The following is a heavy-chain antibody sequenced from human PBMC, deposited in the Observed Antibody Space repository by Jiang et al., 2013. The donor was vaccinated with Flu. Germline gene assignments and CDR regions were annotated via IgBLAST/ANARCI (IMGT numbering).Heavy chain of an antibody. CDR1: GFTFGDYA. V-gene: IGHV3-49*05. J-gene: IGHJ4*02. CDR2: IRSKAYGGTT. CDR3: TRVLHPWIQLWSTPPEY. Sequence: VQLVESGGGLVKPGRSLRLSCTASGFTFGDYAMSWFRQAPGKGLEWVGFIRSKAYGGTTEYAASVKGRFTISRDDSKSIAYLQMNSLKTEDTAVYYCTRVLHPWIQLWSTPPEYWGQGTLVTVSS. D-gene: IGHD5-18*01.